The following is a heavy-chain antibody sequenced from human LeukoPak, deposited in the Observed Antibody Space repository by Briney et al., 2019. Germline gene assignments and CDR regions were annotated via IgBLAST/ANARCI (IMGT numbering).Heavy chain of an antibody. Sequence: SEILSLTCTVSGGSISNYYWSWIRQPPGKVLEWIGYIYYSGSTNDNPSLKSRVTISVAMSKNPFSLKLNSVTAADTAVYYCARTTEDCSSTSCYQYWFDPWGQGTLVTVSS. CDR3: ARTTEDCSSTSCYQYWFDP. CDR2: IYYSGST. D-gene: IGHD2-2*01. V-gene: IGHV4-59*01. J-gene: IGHJ5*02. CDR1: GGSISNYY.